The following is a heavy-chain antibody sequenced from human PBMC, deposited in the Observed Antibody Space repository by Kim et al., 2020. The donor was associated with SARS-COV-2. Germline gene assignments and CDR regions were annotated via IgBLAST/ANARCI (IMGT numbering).Heavy chain of an antibody. J-gene: IGHJ3*02. D-gene: IGHD3-10*01. CDR1: GGSFSGYY. CDR3: ARGLELLWFGELPNDAFDI. CDR2: INHSGST. Sequence: SETLSLTCAVYGGSFSGYYWSWIRQPPGKGLEWIGEINHSGSTNYNPSLMSRVTISVDTSKNQFSLKLSSVTAADTAVYYCARGLELLWFGELPNDAFDIWGQGTMVAVSA. V-gene: IGHV4-34*01.